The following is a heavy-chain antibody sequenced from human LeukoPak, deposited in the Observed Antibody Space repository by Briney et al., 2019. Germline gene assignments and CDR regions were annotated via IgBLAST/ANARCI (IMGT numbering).Heavy chain of an antibody. Sequence: GGSLRLSCAASGFTFSSYWMSWVRQAPGKGLEWVANIKQDGSEKYYVDSVKGRFTISRDNAKNSLYLQMNSLRAEDTAVYYCARCMLFSYYYYYYMDVWGKGTTVTVSS. CDR2: IKQDGSEK. CDR1: GFTFSSYW. V-gene: IGHV3-7*01. J-gene: IGHJ6*03. D-gene: IGHD2-8*01. CDR3: ARCMLFSYYYYYYMDV.